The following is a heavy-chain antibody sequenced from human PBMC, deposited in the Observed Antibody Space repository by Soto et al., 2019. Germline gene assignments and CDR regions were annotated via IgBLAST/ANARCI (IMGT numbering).Heavy chain of an antibody. J-gene: IGHJ4*02. Sequence: PGVSLRLSCAASGFTFSSYAMSWVRQAPGKGLEWVSAISGSGGSTYYADSVKGRFTISRDNSKNTLYLQMNSLRAEDTAVYYCAKRRLTGSSKNYYFDYWGQGTLVTVSS. D-gene: IGHD3-9*01. V-gene: IGHV3-23*01. CDR3: AKRRLTGSSKNYYFDY. CDR2: ISGSGGST. CDR1: GFTFSSYA.